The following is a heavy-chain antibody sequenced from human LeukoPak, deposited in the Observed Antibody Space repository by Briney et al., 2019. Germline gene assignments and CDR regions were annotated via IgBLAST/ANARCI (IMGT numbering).Heavy chain of an antibody. CDR1: GYTLTELS. J-gene: IGHJ4*02. CDR2: FDPEDGET. V-gene: IGHV1-24*01. D-gene: IGHD2-21*01. Sequence: ASVKVSCKVSGYTLTELSMHWVRQAPGKGLEWMGGFDPEDGETIYAQKFQGRVTMTRDTSTSTVYMELSSLRSEDTAVYYCARTQGTCGGDCYHFDYWGQGTLVTVSS. CDR3: ARTQGTCGGDCYHFDY.